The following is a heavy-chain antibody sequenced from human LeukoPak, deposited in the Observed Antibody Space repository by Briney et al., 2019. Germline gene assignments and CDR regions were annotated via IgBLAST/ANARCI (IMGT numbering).Heavy chain of an antibody. V-gene: IGHV1-69*04. CDR1: GGTFSSYA. CDR2: IIPILGIA. J-gene: IGHJ2*01. Sequence: GASVKVSCKASGGTFSSYAISWVRQAPGQGLEWMGRIIPILGIANYAQKFQGRVTITADKSTSTAYMELSSLRSEDTAVYYYARESIAAAGISWYFDLWGRGTLVTVSS. CDR3: ARESIAAAGISWYFDL. D-gene: IGHD6-13*01.